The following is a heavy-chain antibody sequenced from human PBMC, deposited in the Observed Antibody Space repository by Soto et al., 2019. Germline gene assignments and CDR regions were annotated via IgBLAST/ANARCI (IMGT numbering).Heavy chain of an antibody. V-gene: IGHV3-23*01. CDR3: ANLYGDFDPY. J-gene: IGHJ4*02. Sequence: GGSLRLSCAASGFTLSRYAMKWVRQAPGKGLEWVAAISGTTLLYADSVKGRFTISRDSSKNMLYLQMTNLRDDDTAVYYCANLYGDFDPYWGQGTLVTV. CDR1: GFTLSRYA. CDR2: ISGTTL. D-gene: IGHD4-17*01.